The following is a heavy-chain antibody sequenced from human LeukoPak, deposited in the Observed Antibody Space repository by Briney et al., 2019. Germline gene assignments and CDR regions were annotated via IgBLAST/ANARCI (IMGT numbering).Heavy chain of an antibody. CDR3: AKDTSKPYYYDSSGYYAIDY. D-gene: IGHD3-22*01. V-gene: IGHV3-23*01. J-gene: IGHJ4*02. CDR1: GFTFSSNA. Sequence: GGSLRLSCAASGFTFSSNAMNWVRQAPGKGLEWVSGISASGDRIFYADSVKGRFTISRDNSKNTLYLQMNSLRAEDTAVYYCAKDTSKPYYYDSSGYYAIDYWGQGTLVTVSS. CDR2: ISASGDRI.